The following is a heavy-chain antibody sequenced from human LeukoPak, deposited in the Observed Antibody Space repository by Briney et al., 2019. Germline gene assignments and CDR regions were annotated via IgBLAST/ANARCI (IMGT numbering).Heavy chain of an antibody. Sequence: SETLSLTCTVSGGSISSGGYYWSWIRQHPGKGLEWIGYTYYSGSTYYNPSLKSRVTISVDTSKNQFSLKLSSVTAADTAVYYCARGPHGGGPFDYWGQGTLVTVSS. D-gene: IGHD4-23*01. CDR3: ARGPHGGGPFDY. CDR2: TYYSGST. V-gene: IGHV4-31*03. J-gene: IGHJ4*02. CDR1: GGSISSGGYY.